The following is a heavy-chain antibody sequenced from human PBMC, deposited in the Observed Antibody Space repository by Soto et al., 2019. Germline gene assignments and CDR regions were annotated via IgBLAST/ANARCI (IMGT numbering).Heavy chain of an antibody. CDR2: ISGSGANT. V-gene: IGHV3-23*01. CDR3: SKGIAESGTLTHAY. J-gene: IGHJ4*02. D-gene: IGHD6-19*01. CDR1: GFAFSTLA. Sequence: EVRLLESGGALVQPGGSLRLSCTASGFAFSTLAMSWVRQAPGKGLEWVSAISGSGANTYYADSVKGRLTISRDNSKSTVYLQMNSLRAEDTALYYCSKGIAESGTLTHAYWGQGNLVTVSS.